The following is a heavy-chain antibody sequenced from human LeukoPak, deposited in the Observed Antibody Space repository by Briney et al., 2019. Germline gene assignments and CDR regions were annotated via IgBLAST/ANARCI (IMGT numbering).Heavy chain of an antibody. CDR3: ARVRSGYYKVYYYYYMDV. CDR2: ISGSGGST. D-gene: IGHD3-3*01. J-gene: IGHJ6*03. V-gene: IGHV3-23*01. CDR1: GFTFSSYA. Sequence: GGSLRLSCAASGFTFSSYAMSWVRQAPGKGLEWVSAISGSGGSTYYADSVKGRFTISRDNSKNTLYLQMNSLRAEDTAVYYCARVRSGYYKVYYYYYMDVWGKGTTVTVSS.